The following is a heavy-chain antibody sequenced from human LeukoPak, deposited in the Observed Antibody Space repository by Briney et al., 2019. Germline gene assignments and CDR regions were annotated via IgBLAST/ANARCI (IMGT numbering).Heavy chain of an antibody. J-gene: IGHJ6*03. Sequence: SETLSLTCTVSGGSISSYYWSWLRQPAGKGLEWIGRIYTSGSTNYNPSLKSRVTMSVDTSKNQFSLKLSSVTAADTAVYYCARETYGDSYLSYYYYMDVWGKGTTVTVSS. CDR2: IYTSGST. CDR1: GGSISSYY. D-gene: IGHD4-17*01. V-gene: IGHV4-4*07. CDR3: ARETYGDSYLSYYYYMDV.